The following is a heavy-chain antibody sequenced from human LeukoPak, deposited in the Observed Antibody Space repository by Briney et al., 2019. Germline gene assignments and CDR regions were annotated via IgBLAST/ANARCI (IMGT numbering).Heavy chain of an antibody. J-gene: IGHJ5*02. CDR1: GFTFSDHY. CDR3: AGSSGWPDNWFDP. Sequence: PGGSLRLSCAASGFTFSDHYMSWIRQAPGKGLEWVSYISSSGSTIYYADSVKGRFTISRDNAKNSLYLQMNSLRAEDTAVYYCAGSSGWPDNWFDPWGQGTLVTVSS. D-gene: IGHD6-19*01. CDR2: ISSSGSTI. V-gene: IGHV3-11*01.